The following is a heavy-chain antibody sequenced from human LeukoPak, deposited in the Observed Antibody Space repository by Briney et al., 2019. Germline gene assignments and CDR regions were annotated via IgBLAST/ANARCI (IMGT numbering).Heavy chain of an antibody. CDR3: GRDRHWNQGNFDY. V-gene: IGHV1-2*02. D-gene: IGHD1-1*01. J-gene: IGHJ4*02. CDR2: INPKTGDT. CDR1: GYTFTDYS. Sequence: ASVKVSCTASGYTFTDYSMHWVRQAPGQGLEWMGWINPKTGDTNYAQEFQGRVTMTRDTSITAAYMELNRLTYDDTAVYYCGRDRHWNQGNFDYWGQGTLVTVSS.